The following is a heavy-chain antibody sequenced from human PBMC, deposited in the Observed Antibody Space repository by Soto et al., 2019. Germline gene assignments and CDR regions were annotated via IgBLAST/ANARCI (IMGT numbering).Heavy chain of an antibody. J-gene: IGHJ4*02. CDR3: ARVGGVAARTFDY. Sequence: PSETLSLTCTVSGGSINDFYWSWIRQPPGKGLEWLGYIYYSGSTDYNPSLKGRVTISVDTSKNQFSLKLRSVTAADTAVYYCARVGGVAARTFDYWGQGTLVTVSS. CDR1: GGSINDFY. CDR2: IYYSGST. D-gene: IGHD6-6*01. V-gene: IGHV4-59*01.